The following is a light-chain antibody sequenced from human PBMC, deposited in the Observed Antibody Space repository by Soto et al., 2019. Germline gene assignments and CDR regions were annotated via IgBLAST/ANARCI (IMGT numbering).Light chain of an antibody. CDR2: LSGGGRH. CDR3: QTGSNGIVI. V-gene: IGLV4-69*01. J-gene: IGLJ2*01. CDR1: RRHSSYD. Sequence: QYVLTQSPSASASLGASVTLTCTLTRRHSSYDKAWRQQQPEKGHRSLMKLSGGGRHTKGDGNPDRVSCSSSGAARNLTISNAQSEDDADYYCQTGSNGIVIFGAGTKLTVL.